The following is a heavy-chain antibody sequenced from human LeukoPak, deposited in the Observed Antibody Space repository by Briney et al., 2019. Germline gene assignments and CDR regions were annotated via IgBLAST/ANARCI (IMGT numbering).Heavy chain of an antibody. D-gene: IGHD3-22*01. CDR3: ARDITMIVVVITIRGAFDC. Sequence: GGSLRLSCAASGFTFSSYAMHWVRQAPGEGLEWVAVISYDGSNKYYADSVKGRFTISRDNSKNTLYLQMNSLRAEDTAVYYCARDITMIVVVITIRGAFDCWGQGTLVTVSS. J-gene: IGHJ4*02. CDR1: GFTFSSYA. V-gene: IGHV3-30-3*01. CDR2: ISYDGSNK.